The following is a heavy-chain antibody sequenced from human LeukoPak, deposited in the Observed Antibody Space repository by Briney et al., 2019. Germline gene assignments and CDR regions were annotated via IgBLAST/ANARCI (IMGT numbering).Heavy chain of an antibody. D-gene: IGHD3-10*01. CDR1: GGSISSYY. CDR2: IYYNGST. J-gene: IGHJ5*02. CDR3: ARDVDYGSGSYYKDSNWFDP. V-gene: IGHV4-59*01. Sequence: SSETLSLTCTVSGGSISSYYWSWVRQPPGKGLEWIGYIYYNGSTHYNPSLTRRVTISVHTSKNQFSLKLSSVTAADTAVYYCARDVDYGSGSYYKDSNWFDPWGQGTLVTVSS.